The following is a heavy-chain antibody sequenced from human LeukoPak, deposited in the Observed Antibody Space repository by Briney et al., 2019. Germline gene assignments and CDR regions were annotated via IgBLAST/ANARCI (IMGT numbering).Heavy chain of an antibody. V-gene: IGHV5-51*01. J-gene: IGHJ4*02. D-gene: IGHD4-23*01. CDR3: ARHSKLSGGAHYFDY. CDR1: GYSFTSYW. Sequence: GESLKISCKGSGYSFTSYWIGWVRQMPGKGLEWMGMIYPGDSAIRYSPSFQGQVTISADKSISTAYLQWSSLKASDTAIYYCARHSKLSGGAHYFDYWGQGTLLTVSS. CDR2: IYPGDSAI.